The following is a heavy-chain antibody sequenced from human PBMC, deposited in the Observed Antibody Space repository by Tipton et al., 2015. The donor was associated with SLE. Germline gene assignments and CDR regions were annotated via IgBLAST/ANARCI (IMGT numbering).Heavy chain of an antibody. J-gene: IGHJ4*02. CDR3: ARDPGDQMPVPFDF. CDR2: IKPDNSRT. V-gene: IGHV1-46*01. CDR1: GYTFTSHL. D-gene: IGHD2-2*01. Sequence: QVQLVQSGAEVKKPGASVKVSCKTSGYTFTSHLVHWVRQTPGQGLEWMGVIKPDNSRTDYARKFQGRVTMTRDTSTSTVYMTVSNLRSEDTAVYFCARDPGDQMPVPFDFWGQGTLVTVSS.